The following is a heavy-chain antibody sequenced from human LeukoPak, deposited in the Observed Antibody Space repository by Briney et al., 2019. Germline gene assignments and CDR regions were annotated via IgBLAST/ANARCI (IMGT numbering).Heavy chain of an antibody. J-gene: IGHJ4*02. CDR3: AKGSGYASY. D-gene: IGHD5-12*01. CDR1: GFTFSTYE. V-gene: IGHV3-48*03. Sequence: PGGSLRLSCAASGFTFSTYEMNWVRQAPGKGLEWISYISGGGGTRYYADSVKGRFTISRDNGKNSLYLQMNSLRAEDTAVYYCAKGSGYASYWGQGTLVTVSS. CDR2: ISGGGGTR.